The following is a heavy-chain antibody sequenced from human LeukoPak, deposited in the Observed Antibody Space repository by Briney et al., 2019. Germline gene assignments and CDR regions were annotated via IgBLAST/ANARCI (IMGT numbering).Heavy chain of an antibody. CDR1: GYTFTSNY. CDR2: ISPSGGST. J-gene: IGHJ4*02. Sequence: ASVKVSFKAFGYTFTSNYMHWVRQAPGQGPEWMGVISPSGGSTTYAQKFQGRVTLTGDMSTSTDYLELSSLRSEDTAVYYCATVMWPDYLGDSSGYYFDYWGQGTLVTVSS. CDR3: ATVMWPDYLGDSSGYYFDY. D-gene: IGHD3-22*01. V-gene: IGHV1-46*01.